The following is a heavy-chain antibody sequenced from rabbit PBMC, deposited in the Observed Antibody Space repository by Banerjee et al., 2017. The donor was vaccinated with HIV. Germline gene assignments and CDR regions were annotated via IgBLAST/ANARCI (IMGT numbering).Heavy chain of an antibody. CDR2: IYTTSGNT. CDR3: ARLYDYYTRYFNL. V-gene: IGHV1S40*01. J-gene: IGHJ4*01. Sequence: QSLEESGGDLVQPGASLTLTCTASGFSFSSSYYMCWVRQAPGKGLEWIACIYTTSGNTYYASWAKGRFTISRTSSTTVTLQMTSLTAADTATYFCARLYDYYTRYFNLWGPGTLVTVS. CDR1: GFSFSSSYY. D-gene: IGHD4-1*01.